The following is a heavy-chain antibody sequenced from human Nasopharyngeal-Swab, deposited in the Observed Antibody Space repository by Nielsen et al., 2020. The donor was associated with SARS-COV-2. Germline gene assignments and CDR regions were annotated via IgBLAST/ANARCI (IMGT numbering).Heavy chain of an antibody. CDR1: GYTFTGYY. D-gene: IGHD3-10*01. CDR2: MNPNSGNT. V-gene: IGHV1-8*02. Sequence: ASVKVSCKASGYTFTGYYMHWVRQATGQGLEWMGWMNPNSGNTGYAQKFQGRVTMTRNTSISTAYMELSSLRSEDTAVYYCARGGANGDDAFDIWGQGTMVTVSS. J-gene: IGHJ3*02. CDR3: ARGGANGDDAFDI.